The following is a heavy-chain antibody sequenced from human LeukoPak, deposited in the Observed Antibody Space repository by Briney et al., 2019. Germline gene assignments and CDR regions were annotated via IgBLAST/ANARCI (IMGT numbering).Heavy chain of an antibody. J-gene: IGHJ4*02. D-gene: IGHD5-18*01. V-gene: IGHV4-31*03. CDR1: GGSISSGDYY. Sequence: PSETLSLTCTVSGGSISSGDYYWSWIRQPPGKGLEWIGYIYYSGSTYYNPSLKSRVIISVDTSKNQFSLKLSSVTAADTAVYYCARDVDTAMGRRYLDYWGQGTLVTVSS. CDR2: IYYSGST. CDR3: ARDVDTAMGRRYLDY.